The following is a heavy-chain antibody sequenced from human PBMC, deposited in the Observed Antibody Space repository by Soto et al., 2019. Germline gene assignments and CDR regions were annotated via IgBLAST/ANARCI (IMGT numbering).Heavy chain of an antibody. V-gene: IGHV1-18*01. CDR2: ISAHNGNT. CDR3: ARDVREISGAYYYYGMDV. CDR1: GYTFSNYG. D-gene: IGHD2-15*01. J-gene: IGHJ6*02. Sequence: QVRLVQSGAEVEKPGASVKVSCKASGYTFSNYGVSWVRQAPGQGLEWMGWISAHNGNTKSAQKLQGRVTMTTDTSTSTAYMDLRSLRPDDTAVYYCARDVREISGAYYYYGMDVWGQGTTVTVSS.